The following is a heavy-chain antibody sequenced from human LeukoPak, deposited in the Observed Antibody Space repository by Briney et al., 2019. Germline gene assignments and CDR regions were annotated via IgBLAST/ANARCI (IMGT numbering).Heavy chain of an antibody. J-gene: IGHJ6*02. D-gene: IGHD2-15*01. Sequence: ASVKVSCKASGYTFTSYGISWVRQAPGQGLEWMGWISAYNGNTNYAQKLQGRVTMTTDTSTSTAYMELRSLRSGDTAVYYCARYIVVVVAATPASDYYYGMDVWGQGTTVTVSS. CDR3: ARYIVVVVAATPASDYYYGMDV. V-gene: IGHV1-18*01. CDR1: GYTFTSYG. CDR2: ISAYNGNT.